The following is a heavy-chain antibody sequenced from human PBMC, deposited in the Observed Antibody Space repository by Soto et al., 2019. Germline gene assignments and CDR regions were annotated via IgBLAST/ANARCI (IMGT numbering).Heavy chain of an antibody. D-gene: IGHD1-26*01. J-gene: IGHJ3*02. CDR3: VRGRAFMSRVAFDI. Sequence: QAQLQQRGAGLLKPSETLSLTCAVLGGSFSDYYWTWIRQPPGKGLEWIGEINHSGSTSYNPSLKSRLTLSVDTSTKEFSLNLSSVTAADTAAYHCVRGRAFMSRVAFDIWGQGTMVTVSS. CDR1: GGSFSDYY. CDR2: INHSGST. V-gene: IGHV4-34*02.